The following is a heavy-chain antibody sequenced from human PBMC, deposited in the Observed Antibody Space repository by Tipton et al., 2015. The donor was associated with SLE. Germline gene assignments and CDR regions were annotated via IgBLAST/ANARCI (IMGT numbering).Heavy chain of an antibody. Sequence: SLRLSCAASGFTFSSYWMHWVRQSPGKGLVWVSRINSDGTRTNYADYVKGRFTISRDNAKNTLYLQMNSLRADDSAVYYCARWRSGEALDNWGQGTMVTVSS. D-gene: IGHD3-10*01. CDR1: GFTFSSYW. CDR3: ARWRSGEALDN. J-gene: IGHJ3*02. CDR2: INSDGTRT. V-gene: IGHV3-74*01.